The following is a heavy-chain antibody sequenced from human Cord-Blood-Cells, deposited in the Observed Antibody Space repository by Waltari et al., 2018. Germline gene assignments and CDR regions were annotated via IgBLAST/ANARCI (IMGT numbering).Heavy chain of an antibody. CDR1: GYTFTSYG. V-gene: IGHV1-18*01. CDR3: ARSCSSTSCYYYYYYGMDV. D-gene: IGHD2-2*01. Sequence: QVQLVQSGAEVKKPGASVKVSCKASGYTFTSYGISWVRQAPGQGLEWMGWISAYNGNTNYAQKLQDRVTKTTDTSTSTAYRELRSLRSDDTAVYYCARSCSSTSCYYYYYYGMDVWGQGTTVTVSS. CDR2: ISAYNGNT. J-gene: IGHJ6*02.